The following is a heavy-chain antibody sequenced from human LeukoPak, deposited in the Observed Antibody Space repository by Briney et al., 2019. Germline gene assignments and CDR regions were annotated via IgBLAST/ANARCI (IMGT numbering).Heavy chain of an antibody. D-gene: IGHD3-22*01. V-gene: IGHV3-49*03. Sequence: GRSLRLSCTVSGIIFGDYAMSWFRHAPGKGLEWVGLIRSKVYRSTTEYAAAVTARLTISRDESQSIAYLQMNSLTSEDTAVHYCSRHYDSRGYYRKIWGQGTLVSVSS. CDR2: IRSKVYRSTT. J-gene: IGHJ4*02. CDR3: SRHYDSRGYYRKI. CDR1: GIIFGDYA.